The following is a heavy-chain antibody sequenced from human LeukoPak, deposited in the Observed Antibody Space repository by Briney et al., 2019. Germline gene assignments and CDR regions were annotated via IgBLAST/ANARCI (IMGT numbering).Heavy chain of an antibody. D-gene: IGHD3-9*01. CDR2: ISYDGSNK. V-gene: IGHV3-30-3*01. J-gene: IGHJ4*02. Sequence: GGSLRLSCAASGFTFSSYAMHWVRQAPGKGLEWVAVISYDGSNKYYADSVKGRFTISRDNSKNTLYLQMNSLRAEDTAVYYCARALDYDILTGYQDYWGQGTLVTVSS. CDR1: GFTFSSYA. CDR3: ARALDYDILTGYQDY.